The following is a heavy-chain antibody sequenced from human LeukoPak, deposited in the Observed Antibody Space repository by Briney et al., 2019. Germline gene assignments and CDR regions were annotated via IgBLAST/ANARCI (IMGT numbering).Heavy chain of an antibody. CDR2: ITPIVDIA. J-gene: IGHJ4*02. Sequence: SVKVSCKASGGSFSNYAFSWVRQAPGQGLEWMGRITPIVDIATYIQKFQGRVTITANKSTSTAYMELSSLRSEDTAVYYCARDGETYYYDSSGYLIFDYWGQGTLVTVSS. D-gene: IGHD3-22*01. CDR1: GGSFSNYA. V-gene: IGHV1-69*04. CDR3: ARDGETYYYDSSGYLIFDY.